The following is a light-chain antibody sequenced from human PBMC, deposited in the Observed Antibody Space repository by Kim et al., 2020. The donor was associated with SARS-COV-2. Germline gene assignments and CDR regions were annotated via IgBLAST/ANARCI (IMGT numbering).Light chain of an antibody. CDR3: QTWASGIRV. CDR2: LNTDGRH. Sequence: SVKLTCTLSRGHSGYAIAWHQQQPEKGPRYLMKLNTDGRHSRGDGIPDRFSGSSSGAERYLTISSLQSEDEADYYCQTWASGIRVFGGGTKVTVL. V-gene: IGLV4-69*01. CDR1: RGHSGYA. J-gene: IGLJ3*02.